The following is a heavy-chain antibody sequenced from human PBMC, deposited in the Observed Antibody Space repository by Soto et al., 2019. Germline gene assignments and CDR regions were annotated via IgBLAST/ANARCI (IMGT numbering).Heavy chain of an antibody. Sequence: SETLSLTCSVSGESISSSGYYWSWIRHLPGKGLEWIGYIYDTESAYYNPSLKSRVSISMDTSENHFAMRLTSVTAADSAVYYCARASSSSSAADYWGQGLQVTVS. D-gene: IGHD6-6*01. CDR3: ARASSSSSAADY. V-gene: IGHV4-31*03. CDR2: IYDTESA. CDR1: GESISSSGYY. J-gene: IGHJ4*02.